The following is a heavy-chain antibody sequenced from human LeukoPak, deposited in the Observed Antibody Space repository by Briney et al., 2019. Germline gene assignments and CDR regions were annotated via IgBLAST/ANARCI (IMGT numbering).Heavy chain of an antibody. J-gene: IGHJ4*02. CDR1: GFTFSSYA. CDR3: AKCQSILVRGVIGPY. D-gene: IGHD3-10*01. V-gene: IGHV3-23*01. Sequence: GGSLRLSCAASGFTFSSYAMSWVGKPPGKGLGWSPVISGSGGSTYYADSVKGRFTISRDNSKNTLYLQMNSLRAEDTAVYYCAKCQSILVRGVIGPYWGQGTLVTVSS. CDR2: ISGSGGST.